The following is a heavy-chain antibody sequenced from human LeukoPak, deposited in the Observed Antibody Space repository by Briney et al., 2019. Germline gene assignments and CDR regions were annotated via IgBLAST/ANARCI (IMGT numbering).Heavy chain of an antibody. J-gene: IGHJ4*02. CDR2: MYHSGST. V-gene: IGHV4-4*02. CDR3: ATGTSWYYYY. CDR1: GGSISNDKW. D-gene: IGHD6-13*01. Sequence: PSGTLSLTCAVSGGSISNDKWWSGVRQSPVKGLEWIGEMYHSGSTNYNPSLKSRVTISVDKSNNQFSLKLISVTAAGTAMYYCATGTSWYYYYWGQGTLVTVSS.